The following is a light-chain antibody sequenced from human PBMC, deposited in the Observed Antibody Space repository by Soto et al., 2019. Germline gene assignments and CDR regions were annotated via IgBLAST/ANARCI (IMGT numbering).Light chain of an antibody. Sequence: EIVLTQSPATLSLSPGERATISCRASQSVSTYLAWYQQKPGQAPRLLIYDASNRATGIPARFSGSGSGTDFTLTISSLEPEDFAVYYCQQCTHCPIFGQGTRLEIK. CDR1: QSVSTY. CDR3: QQCTHCPI. CDR2: DAS. J-gene: IGKJ5*01. V-gene: IGKV3-11*01.